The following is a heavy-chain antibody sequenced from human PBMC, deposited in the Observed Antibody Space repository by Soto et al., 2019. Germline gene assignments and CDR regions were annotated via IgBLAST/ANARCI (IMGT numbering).Heavy chain of an antibody. CDR3: ARDSGCSYGSGYFDY. CDR2: ISYDGSNK. J-gene: IGHJ4*02. CDR1: GFTFSSYA. D-gene: IGHD5-18*01. Sequence: PGGSLRLSCAASGFTFSSYAMHWVRQAPGKGLEWVAVISYDGSNKYYADSVKGRFTISRDNSKNTLYLQMNSLRAEDTAVYYCARDSGCSYGSGYFDYWGQGTLVTVSS. V-gene: IGHV3-30-3*01.